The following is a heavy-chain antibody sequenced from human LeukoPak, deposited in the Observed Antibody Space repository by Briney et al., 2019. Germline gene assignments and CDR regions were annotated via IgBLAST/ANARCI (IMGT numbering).Heavy chain of an antibody. V-gene: IGHV3-21*01. CDR3: ARHGSSWPYYYMDV. J-gene: IGHJ6*03. Sequence: GGSLRLSCAASGFSFTTYSMNWVRQAPGKGLEWVSSIVGTSSSVYYADSVKGRFTIAGDNAKNSLYLQMSSLRAEDTAVYYCARHGSSWPYYYMDVWGKGTTVTVSS. CDR1: GFSFTTYS. D-gene: IGHD6-13*01. CDR2: IVGTSSSV.